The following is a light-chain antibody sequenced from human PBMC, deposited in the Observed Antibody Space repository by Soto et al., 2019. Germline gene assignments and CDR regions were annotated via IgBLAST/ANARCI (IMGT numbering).Light chain of an antibody. CDR1: SSDVGAYNY. CDR2: EVS. V-gene: IGLV2-14*01. Sequence: ALTQPASVSGSPGQSITISCTGTSSDVGAYNYVSWYQQHPGRAPKLMIYEVSYRPSGVSNRFSGSKSANTASLTISGLQSEDESDYYCSSYTSSRTLVFGTGTKVTVL. CDR3: SSYTSSRTLV. J-gene: IGLJ1*01.